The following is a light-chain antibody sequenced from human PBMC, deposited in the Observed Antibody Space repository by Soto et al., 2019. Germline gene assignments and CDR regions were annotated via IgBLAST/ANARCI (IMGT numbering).Light chain of an antibody. V-gene: IGKV3-20*01. CDR1: QSLSRNY. Sequence: IVLTQSPGTLSLSPGERATLSCRASQSLSRNYLAWYQQKSGQAPRLLIYDAVTRATGIPDRFSGSGSGTDFTLTISRLEPEDSAVYYCQQYDRSPWTFGQGTKVEIK. J-gene: IGKJ1*01. CDR3: QQYDRSPWT. CDR2: DAV.